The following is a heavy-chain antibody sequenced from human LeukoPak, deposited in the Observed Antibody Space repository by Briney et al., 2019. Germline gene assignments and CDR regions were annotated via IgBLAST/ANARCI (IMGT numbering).Heavy chain of an antibody. CDR1: GGTFSSYA. V-gene: IGHV1-69*04. CDR2: IIPILGIA. J-gene: IGHJ6*02. Sequence: SVKVSCKASGGTFSSYAISWVRQAPGQGLEWMGRIIPILGIANYAQKFQGRVTITADKSTSTAYMELSSLRSEDTAVYYCAREGYCSSTSCSNYYYGMDVWGQGTTVTVSS. CDR3: AREGYCSSTSCSNYYYGMDV. D-gene: IGHD2-2*01.